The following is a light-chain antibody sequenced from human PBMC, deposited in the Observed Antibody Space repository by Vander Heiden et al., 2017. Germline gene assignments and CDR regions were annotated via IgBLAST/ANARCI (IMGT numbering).Light chain of an antibody. CDR2: LCC. CDR3: RQALLHTRT. Sequence: IVMTQSPLSLPVTPGEPASISCRSSQSLLHSNGYNYLDWYLQKPGQSPQLLLFLCCTRASGVVDRRSSGGGGAEDTPKSSSVEEEEDGGDYCRQALLHTRTFGQGTKVEIK. J-gene: IGKJ2*01. CDR1: QSLLHSNGYNY. V-gene: IGKV2-28*01.